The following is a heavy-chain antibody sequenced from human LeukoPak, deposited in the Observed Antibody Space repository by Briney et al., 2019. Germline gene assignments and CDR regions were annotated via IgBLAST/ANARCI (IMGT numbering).Heavy chain of an antibody. Sequence: PGGSLRLSCEASGFTFDDYGVSWVRQAPGKGLEWVSAISGSGGSTYYADSVKGRFTISRDNSKNTLYLQMNSLRAEDTAVYYCATSRLRISDYWGQGTLVTVSS. J-gene: IGHJ4*02. CDR2: ISGSGGST. CDR1: GFTFDDYG. V-gene: IGHV3-23*01. D-gene: IGHD4-17*01. CDR3: ATSRLRISDY.